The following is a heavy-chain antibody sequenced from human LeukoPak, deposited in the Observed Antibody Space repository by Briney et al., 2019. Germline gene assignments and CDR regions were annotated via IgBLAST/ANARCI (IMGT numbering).Heavy chain of an antibody. V-gene: IGHV3-11*04. Sequence: GGSLRLSCVVSGFTFNDYYMTWIRQAPGKGLEWVSYISSSDNTIYYADSVKGRFTISRDNAKNSLYLQINSLRAEDTAVYYCARDLGSMGAMVFDYWGQGTLVTVSS. CDR1: GFTFNDYY. CDR3: ARDLGSMGAMVFDY. CDR2: ISSSDNTI. J-gene: IGHJ4*02. D-gene: IGHD5-18*01.